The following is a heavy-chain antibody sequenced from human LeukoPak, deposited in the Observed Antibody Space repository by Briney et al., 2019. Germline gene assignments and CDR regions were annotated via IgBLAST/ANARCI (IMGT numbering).Heavy chain of an antibody. J-gene: IGHJ4*01. CDR2: INPDGSST. CDR3: TRELPREVTLDY. Sequence: SGGSLRLSCAASGFTFISHWMQWVRQAPGKGLVWVSRINPDGSSTSSAASVNGRFTVCNVNAKNLLYLQVNRLCADDTVLYFCTRELPREVTLDYWGQGTLVTVSS. CDR1: GFTFISHW. V-gene: IGHV3-74*01. D-gene: IGHD2-21*02.